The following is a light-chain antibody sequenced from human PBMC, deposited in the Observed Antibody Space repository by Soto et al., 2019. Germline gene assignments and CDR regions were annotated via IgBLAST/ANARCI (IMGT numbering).Light chain of an antibody. CDR1: QSVSGW. CDR2: DAS. Sequence: MNLSVFTVSLTQGDTVTVTCRASQSVSGWLAWYQQKPGEAPKLLIYDASALPRGVPSRFSGSGSGTKFTLTIAILQADDVTRYCCAVSATLPSPFG. CDR3: AVSATLPSP. J-gene: IGKJ4*02. V-gene: IGKV1-5*01.